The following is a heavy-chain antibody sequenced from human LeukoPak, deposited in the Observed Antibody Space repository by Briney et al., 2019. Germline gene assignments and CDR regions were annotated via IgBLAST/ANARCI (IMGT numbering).Heavy chain of an antibody. Sequence: GGSLRLSCAASGFTFSSYAMHWVRQAPGKGLEWVAVISYDGSNKYYADSVKGRFTISRDNSKNTLYLQMNSPRVEDTAMYYCMKDSSGSGSYDFGDYWGQGALVTVSS. CDR3: MKDSSGSGSYDFGDY. CDR2: ISYDGSNK. D-gene: IGHD3-10*01. J-gene: IGHJ4*02. CDR1: GFTFSSYA. V-gene: IGHV3-30*04.